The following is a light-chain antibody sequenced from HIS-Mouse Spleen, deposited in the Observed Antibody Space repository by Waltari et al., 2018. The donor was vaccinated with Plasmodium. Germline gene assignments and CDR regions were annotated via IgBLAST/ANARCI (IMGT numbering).Light chain of an antibody. Sequence: SYELTQPPSVSVSPGQTASITCSGDKLGDKYACWYQQKPCRSPVLVIYQDSKRPSGIHERFSGSNSGNTATLTISGTQAMDEADYYCQAWDSSTAVFGGGTKLTVL. V-gene: IGLV3-1*01. J-gene: IGLJ3*02. CDR2: QDS. CDR1: KLGDKY. CDR3: QAWDSSTAV.